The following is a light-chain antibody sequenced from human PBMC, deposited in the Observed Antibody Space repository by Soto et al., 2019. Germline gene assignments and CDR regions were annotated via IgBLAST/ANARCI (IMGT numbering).Light chain of an antibody. CDR2: AAS. Sequence: AVKMTQSPSSMSASVGDRITITCRASQGIRNDLAWYQQKPGKAPNLLIYAASRLHIGVPSRFSGSGSGTDFTFTITGLQPEDFATYYCLQDNNYPYTFGQGTKLEIK. V-gene: IGKV1-6*01. CDR1: QGIRND. CDR3: LQDNNYPYT. J-gene: IGKJ2*01.